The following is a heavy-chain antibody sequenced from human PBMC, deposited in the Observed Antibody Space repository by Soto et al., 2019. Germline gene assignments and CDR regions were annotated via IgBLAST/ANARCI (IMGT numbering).Heavy chain of an antibody. J-gene: IGHJ3*02. CDR2: INAGNGNR. Sequence: QGQLVQSGAEEKKPGASVKVSCKAAGYTFTSYAMHWVRQAPGQRLEWMGWINAGNGNRKYSQKFQGRVTITRDTSASTAYMELSSLRSEDTAVYYCARDIAFDIWGQGTMVTVSS. V-gene: IGHV1-3*05. CDR3: ARDIAFDI. CDR1: GYTFTSYA.